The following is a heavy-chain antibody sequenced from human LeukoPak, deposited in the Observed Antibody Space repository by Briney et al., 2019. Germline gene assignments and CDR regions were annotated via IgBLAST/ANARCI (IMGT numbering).Heavy chain of an antibody. J-gene: IGHJ4*02. D-gene: IGHD6-13*01. V-gene: IGHV3-23*01. CDR2: ISGNGGTT. CDR3: AKVSSWSKYYFDY. Sequence: GGSLRLSCAASGFTFSGYAMSWVRQAPGKGLEWVSTISGNGGTTYYADSVKGRFTISRDNSKNTLYLQMNSLRPEDTAVYCCAKVSSWSKYYFDYWGQGTLVTVSS. CDR1: GFTFSGYA.